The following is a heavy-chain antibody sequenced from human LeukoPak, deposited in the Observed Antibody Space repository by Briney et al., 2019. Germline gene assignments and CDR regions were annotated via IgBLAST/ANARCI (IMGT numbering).Heavy chain of an antibody. CDR2: INYSGST. V-gene: IGHV4-31*03. CDR3: ARRSSYDFWSGHLDD. CDR1: GASVSSGAYY. D-gene: IGHD3-3*01. Sequence: SQTLSLTCSVSGASVSSGAYYWSWIRQHPGKGLEWLGYINYSGSTYYNPSLKSRLTISIDTPKNRFSLRLSSVTAADTAVYYCARRSSYDFWSGHLDDWGRGTLVTVSS. J-gene: IGHJ4*02.